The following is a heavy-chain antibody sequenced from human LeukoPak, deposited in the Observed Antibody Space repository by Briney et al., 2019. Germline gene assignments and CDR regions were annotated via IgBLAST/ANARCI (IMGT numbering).Heavy chain of an antibody. J-gene: IGHJ3*02. Sequence: GGSLRLSCVASGFTFSSYEMNWVRQAPGMGLEWLSYTRASGSTEYAESVKGRFTISRDNAKNSLYLQLNGLRDEDTAVYYCARERLNTMGDAFHIWGQGTMVTVSS. D-gene: IGHD1/OR15-1a*01. CDR2: TRASGST. CDR3: ARERLNTMGDAFHI. V-gene: IGHV3-48*03. CDR1: GFTFSSYE.